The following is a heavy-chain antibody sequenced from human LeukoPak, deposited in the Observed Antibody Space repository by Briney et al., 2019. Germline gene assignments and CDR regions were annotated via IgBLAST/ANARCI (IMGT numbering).Heavy chain of an antibody. V-gene: IGHV3-30*09. CDR3: ARVGYSYGLAPLDY. D-gene: IGHD5-18*01. CDR2: ISYDGSNK. Sequence: PGGSLRLSCAASGFTFSGYAMRWVRQAPGKGLEWVAVISYDGSNKYYADSVKGRFAISRDNSKNTLYLQMNSLRAEDTAVYYCARVGYSYGLAPLDYWGQGTLVTVSS. CDR1: GFTFSGYA. J-gene: IGHJ4*02.